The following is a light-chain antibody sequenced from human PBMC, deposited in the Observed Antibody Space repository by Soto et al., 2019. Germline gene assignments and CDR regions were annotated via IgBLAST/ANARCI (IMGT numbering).Light chain of an antibody. V-gene: IGLV8-61*01. Sequence: VCPGRTVTLTCGLSSGSVSTSYYPSWYQQTPGQAPRTLIYSTNTRSSGVPDRFSGSILGNKAALTITGAQADDESDYYCVLYMGSGIWVFGGGTKLTVL. J-gene: IGLJ3*02. CDR1: SGSVSTSYY. CDR3: VLYMGSGIWV. CDR2: STN.